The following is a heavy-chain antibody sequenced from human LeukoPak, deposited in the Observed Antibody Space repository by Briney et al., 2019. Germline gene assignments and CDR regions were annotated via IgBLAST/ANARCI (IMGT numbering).Heavy chain of an antibody. D-gene: IGHD3-10*02. CDR2: IYYSGST. CDR3: ARGGYYYVLDAFDI. CDR1: GGSISSYY. J-gene: IGHJ3*02. Sequence: SESPSVTCTEPGGSISSYYWSWIRQPPGKGLGWIGYIYYSGSTNYNPSLKSRVAISVDTSKNQFSLKLSSVTAADTAVYYCARGGYYYVLDAFDIWGQGTMVTVSS. V-gene: IGHV4-59*08.